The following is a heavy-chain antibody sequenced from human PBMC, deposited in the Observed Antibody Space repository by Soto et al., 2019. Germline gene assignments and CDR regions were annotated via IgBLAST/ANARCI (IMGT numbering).Heavy chain of an antibody. CDR2: IWYDGSNK. V-gene: IGHV3-33*01. CDR1: GFTFSSYG. CDR3: ARDGDIVLVPAAPSLYGMDF. D-gene: IGHD2-2*01. J-gene: IGHJ6*02. Sequence: QVQLVESGGGVVQPGRSLRLSCAASGFTFSSYGMHWVRQAPGKGLEWVAVIWYDGSNKYYADSVKGRFTISRDNSKNTLYLQMNSLRAEDTAVYYCARDGDIVLVPAAPSLYGMDFWGQGTTVTVSS.